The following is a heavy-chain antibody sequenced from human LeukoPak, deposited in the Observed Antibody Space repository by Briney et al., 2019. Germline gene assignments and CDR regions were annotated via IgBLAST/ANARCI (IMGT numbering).Heavy chain of an antibody. V-gene: IGHV6-1*01. CDR3: ARGWQQRLDH. J-gene: IGHJ4*02. D-gene: IGHD4-23*01. CDR1: GDSVPSNSAA. CDR2: TYYRSKWYN. Sequence: SQTLSLTCAIPGDSVPSNSAAWNWIRLSPSRGLEWLGRTYYRSKWYNDYALSVKSPITINPDTSKNLFSLQLNSVTPEDTAVYFCARGWQQRLDHWGQGALVTVSS.